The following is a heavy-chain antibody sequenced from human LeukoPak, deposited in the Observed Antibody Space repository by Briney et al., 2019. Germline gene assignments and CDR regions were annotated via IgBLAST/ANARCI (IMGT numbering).Heavy chain of an antibody. D-gene: IGHD5-12*01. CDR3: ARGGYSGLTI. CDR2: INHSGST. Sequence: SETLSLTCAVYGGSFSGYYWSWIRQPPGKGLEWIGEINHSGSTDYNPSLKSRVTISVDTSKNQFSLKLSSVTAADTAVYYCARGGYSGLTIWGQGTMVTVSS. J-gene: IGHJ3*02. CDR1: GGSFSGYY. V-gene: IGHV4-34*01.